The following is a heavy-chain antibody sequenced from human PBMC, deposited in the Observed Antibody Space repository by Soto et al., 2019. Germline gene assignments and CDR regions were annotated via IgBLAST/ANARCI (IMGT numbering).Heavy chain of an antibody. D-gene: IGHD2-2*01. V-gene: IGHV3-30*18. J-gene: IGHJ6*02. CDR1: GFTFRGYA. Sequence: QVQLVESGGGGVQSGRSLRLSCAASGFTFRGYAMHWVRQPPGKGLEWVALISYEGSETYYADSVKGRFAISRDNSKKTLFLEMSSLRPEDTGVYYCAKGEEYQLLWDYYGMDVWGHGTTVIVSS. CDR2: ISYEGSET. CDR3: AKGEEYQLLWDYYGMDV.